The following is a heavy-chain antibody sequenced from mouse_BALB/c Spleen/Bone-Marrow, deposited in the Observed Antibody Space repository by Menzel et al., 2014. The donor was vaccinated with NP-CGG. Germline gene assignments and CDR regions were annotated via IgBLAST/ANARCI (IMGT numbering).Heavy chain of an antibody. CDR3: TRPGYFYGSGPHAMDY. J-gene: IGHJ4*01. D-gene: IGHD1-1*01. Sequence: QVQLQQPGAELVRPGASVKLSCKASGYTFTSYWINWVKQRPGQGLEWIGNIYPSDSYTNYNQKFKDKATLTVDKSSSTAYMQLSSPTSEDSAVYYCTRPGYFYGSGPHAMDYWGQGTSVTVSS. V-gene: IGHV1-69*02. CDR1: GYTFTSYW. CDR2: IYPSDSYT.